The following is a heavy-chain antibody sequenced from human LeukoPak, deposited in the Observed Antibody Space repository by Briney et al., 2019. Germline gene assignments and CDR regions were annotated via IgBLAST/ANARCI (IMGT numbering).Heavy chain of an antibody. Sequence: GGSLRLSCAASGFTFSTYWMSWVRQAPGKGLEWVGNINQDGSDIYYVDSVKGRFTISRDNAKNSLSLQMNSLRADDTAVYYRARNPAKVFPAVYWGQGTLVTVSS. CDR3: ARNPAKVFPAVY. CDR1: GFTFSTYW. V-gene: IGHV3-7*01. CDR2: INQDGSDI. J-gene: IGHJ4*02. D-gene: IGHD2-2*01.